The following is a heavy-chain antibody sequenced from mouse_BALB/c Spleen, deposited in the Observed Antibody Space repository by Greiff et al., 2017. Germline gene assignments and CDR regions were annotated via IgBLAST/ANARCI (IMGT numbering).Heavy chain of an antibody. CDR2: IWGGGST. CDR1: GFSLSRYS. V-gene: IGHV2-6-4*01. Sequence: QVQLKESGPGLVAPSQSLSITCTVSGFSLSRYSVHWVRQPPGKGLEWLGMIWGGGSTDYNSALKSSLSIIKDNSKSQVFLKMNSLQTDDTAMYYCARKSAYYGNYDYWGQGTTLTVSS. D-gene: IGHD2-10*01. CDR3: ARKSAYYGNYDY. J-gene: IGHJ2*01.